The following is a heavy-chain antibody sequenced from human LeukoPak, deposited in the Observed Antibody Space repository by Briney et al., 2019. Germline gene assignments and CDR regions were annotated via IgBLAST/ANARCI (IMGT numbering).Heavy chain of an antibody. CDR1: DGSFSGYY. D-gene: IGHD3-10*01. CDR2: INHSGST. J-gene: IGHJ5*02. Sequence: SETLSLTCTVFDGSFSGYYWSWIRQPPGKGLEWIGEINHSGSTNYNPSLKSRVTISVDTSKNQFSLKLMSVTAADTAVYYCARDSGTTGEVKFDPWGQGTLVTVSS. CDR3: ARDSGTTGEVKFDP. V-gene: IGHV4-34*01.